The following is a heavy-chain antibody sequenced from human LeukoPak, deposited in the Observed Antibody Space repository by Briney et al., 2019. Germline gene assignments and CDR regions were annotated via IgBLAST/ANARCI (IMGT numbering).Heavy chain of an antibody. CDR2: IYYSGST. D-gene: IGHD3-3*01. CDR3: AGVLRFLEWLPDAFDI. J-gene: IGHJ3*02. CDR1: GGSISSYY. V-gene: IGHV4-59*08. Sequence: SETLSLTCTVSGGSISSYYWSWIRQPPGKGLEWIGYIYYSGSTNYNPSLKSRVTISVDTSKNQFSLKLSSVTAADTAVYYCAGVLRFLEWLPDAFDIWGQGTMVTVSS.